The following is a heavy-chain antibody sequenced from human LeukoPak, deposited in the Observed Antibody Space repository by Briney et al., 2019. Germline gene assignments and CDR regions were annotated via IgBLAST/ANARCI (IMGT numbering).Heavy chain of an antibody. V-gene: IGHV1-69*13. CDR1: GGTFSSYA. J-gene: IGHJ6*03. Sequence: SVKVSCKASGGTFSSYAISWVRQAPGQGLEWVGGIIPIFGTANYAQKFQGRVTITADESTSTAYMELSSLRSEDTAVYYSARGVTTGGKYYYYYYMDVWGKGTTVTVSS. CDR2: IIPIFGTA. D-gene: IGHD4-11*01. CDR3: ARGVTTGGKYYYYYYMDV.